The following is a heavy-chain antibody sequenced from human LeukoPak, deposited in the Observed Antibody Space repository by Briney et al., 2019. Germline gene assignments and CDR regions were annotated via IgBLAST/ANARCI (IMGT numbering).Heavy chain of an antibody. J-gene: IGHJ4*02. CDR2: IKSDGSVT. CDR1: GFTFSSYW. V-gene: IGHV3-74*01. CDR3: ARDHDGVGTTIDH. D-gene: IGHD1-14*01. Sequence: GGSLRLSCAASGFTFSSYWMHWVRQAPGEGLVWVSRIKSDGSVTWYAASVKGRFTISRDNAKNMLYLQMNSLRDEDTAVYFCARDHDGVGTTIDHWGQGTLVTVSS.